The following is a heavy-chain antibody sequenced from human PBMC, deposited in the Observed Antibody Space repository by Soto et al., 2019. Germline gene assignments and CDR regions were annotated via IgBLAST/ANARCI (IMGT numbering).Heavy chain of an antibody. CDR2: IYWNDDK. D-gene: IGHD4-17*01. CDR1: GFSPSTGGLG. Sequence: QITLKESGPTLVKPTQTLTLTCTFSGFSPSTGGLGVGWIRQPPGKALEWLALIYWNDDKRYSPSLKSRLTITKDTSKNQVVLTMTNMDPVDTATYYCAHRGYGDYPRDNWFDPWGQGTLVTVSS. CDR3: AHRGYGDYPRDNWFDP. J-gene: IGHJ5*02. V-gene: IGHV2-5*01.